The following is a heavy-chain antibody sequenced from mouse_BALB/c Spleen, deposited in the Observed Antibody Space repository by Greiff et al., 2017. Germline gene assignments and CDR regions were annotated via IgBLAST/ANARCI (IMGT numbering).Heavy chain of an antibody. CDR2: ISNGGGST. CDR3: ARGTLYFDV. CDR1: GFTFSSYT. V-gene: IGHV5-12-2*01. J-gene: IGHJ1*01. Sequence: EVQLQESGGGLVQPGGSLKLSCAASGFTFSSYTMSWVRQTPEKRLEWVAYISNGGGSTYYPDTVKGRFTISRDNAKNTLYLQMSSLKSEDTAMYYCARGTLYFDVWGAGTTVTVSS. D-gene: IGHD3-3*01.